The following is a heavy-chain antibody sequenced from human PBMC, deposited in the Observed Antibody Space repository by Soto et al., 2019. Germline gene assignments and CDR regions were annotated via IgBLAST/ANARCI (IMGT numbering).Heavy chain of an antibody. Sequence: GESLKISCKGSGYNFATYWIGWVRQMPGKGLEWMGIIYPHDSDTRYSPSFQGQVTISADKSISTAYLQWSSLKASDTAIYYCARRLDNTLDFWGQGTLVTVSS. CDR2: IYPHDSDT. D-gene: IGHD1-20*01. V-gene: IGHV5-51*01. J-gene: IGHJ4*02. CDR3: ARRLDNTLDF. CDR1: GYNFATYW.